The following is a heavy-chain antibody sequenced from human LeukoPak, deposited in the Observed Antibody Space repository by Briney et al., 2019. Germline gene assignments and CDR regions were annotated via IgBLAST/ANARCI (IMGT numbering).Heavy chain of an antibody. V-gene: IGHV4-34*01. CDR1: GGSFSGYY. J-gene: IGHJ5*02. D-gene: IGHD6-13*01. CDR2: INHGGST. Sequence: SETLSLTCAVYGGSFSGYYWSWIRQPPGKWLEWIGEINHGGSTNYNPSLKSRVTISVDTSKNQSSLKLSSVTAADTAVYYCASSSSWKNWFDPWGRGTLVTVSS. CDR3: ASSSSWKNWFDP.